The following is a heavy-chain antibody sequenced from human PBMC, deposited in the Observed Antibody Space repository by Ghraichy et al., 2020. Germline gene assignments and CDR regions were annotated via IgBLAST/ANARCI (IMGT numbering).Heavy chain of an antibody. CDR1: GFTFSSYA. Sequence: GGSLRLSCAASGFTFSSYAMSWVRQAPGKRLEWVSAISGSGGTTYYADSVKGRFTISRDNSKNTLFLQMNSLRAEDTAVYYCAKRVEYCSGGACYSTRPDFDYWGQGTLVTVSS. CDR2: ISGSGGTT. D-gene: IGHD2-15*01. CDR3: AKRVEYCSGGACYSTRPDFDY. V-gene: IGHV3-23*01. J-gene: IGHJ4*02.